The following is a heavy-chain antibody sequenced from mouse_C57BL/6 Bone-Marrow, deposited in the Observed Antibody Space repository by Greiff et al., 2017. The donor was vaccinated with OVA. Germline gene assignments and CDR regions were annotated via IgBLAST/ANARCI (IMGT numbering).Heavy chain of an antibody. CDR2: IYPGDGDT. CDR1: GYAFSSSW. D-gene: IGHD2-3*01. CDR3: ARADDGYYKAWFAY. V-gene: IGHV1-82*01. J-gene: IGHJ3*01. Sequence: VQLQQSGPELVKPGASVKISCKASGYAFSSSWMNWVKQRPGKGLEWIGRIYPGDGDTNYNGKFKGKATLTADKSSSTAYMQLSSLTSEDSAVYFCARADDGYYKAWFAYWGQGTLVTVSA.